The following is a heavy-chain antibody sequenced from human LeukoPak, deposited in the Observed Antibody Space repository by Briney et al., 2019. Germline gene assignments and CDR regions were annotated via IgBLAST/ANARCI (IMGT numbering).Heavy chain of an antibody. CDR1: GFPFSSYW. CDR3: ARGGYDSEFDP. CDR2: IKQDGSKK. D-gene: IGHD5-12*01. Sequence: PGGSLRLSCVASGFPFSSYWMTWVRQAPGKGLEWVANIKQDGSKKSYVDSVKGRFTISRDNAKNSLYLQMNSLRAEDTAVYYCARGGYDSEFDPWGQGTLVTVSS. J-gene: IGHJ5*02. V-gene: IGHV3-7*01.